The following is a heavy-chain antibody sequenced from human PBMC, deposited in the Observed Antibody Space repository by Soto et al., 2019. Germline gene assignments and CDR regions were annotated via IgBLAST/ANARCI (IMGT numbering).Heavy chain of an antibody. CDR2: INPNSGGT. J-gene: IGHJ4*02. D-gene: IGHD3-10*01. Sequence: ASVXVSFKASGYTFTVYYMHLVRQAPGQGLEWMGWINPNSGGTNYAQKFQGRVTMTRDTSISTAYMELSRLRSDDTAVYYCARISLTGLGELYRWGQGTMVTVS. CDR1: GYTFTVYY. CDR3: ARISLTGLGELYR. V-gene: IGHV1-2*02.